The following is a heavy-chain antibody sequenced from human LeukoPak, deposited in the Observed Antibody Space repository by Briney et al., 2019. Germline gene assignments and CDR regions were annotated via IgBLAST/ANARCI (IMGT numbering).Heavy chain of an antibody. J-gene: IGHJ6*02. V-gene: IGHV1-18*01. D-gene: IGHD2-8*01. CDR2: ISAYNGST. CDR3: ARDRGYCTNGVCYAPYYYFGMDV. Sequence: GSLKVSCKASGYTFSSYGISWVRQAPGQGLEWMGWISAYNGSTNYAQKRQGRVTMTTDTSTSTVYMELRSLRSDDTAVYYCARDRGYCTNGVCYAPYYYFGMDVWGRGTTVTVSS. CDR1: GYTFSSYG.